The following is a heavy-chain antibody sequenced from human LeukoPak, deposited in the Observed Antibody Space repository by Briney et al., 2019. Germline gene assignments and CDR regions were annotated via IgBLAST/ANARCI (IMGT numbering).Heavy chain of an antibody. V-gene: IGHV3-21*01. CDR3: ARPPYSSSWPFDY. Sequence: GGSLRLSSAPSGFTFSSHSMDWVRRAPGKGLEWAASISSDSVYIYYAESVKGRFTISKDNAKNSLHLQMNSLRAEDTAVYYCARPPYSSSWPFDYWGQGTLVTVSS. J-gene: IGHJ4*02. CDR2: ISSDSVYI. D-gene: IGHD6-13*01. CDR1: GFTFSSHS.